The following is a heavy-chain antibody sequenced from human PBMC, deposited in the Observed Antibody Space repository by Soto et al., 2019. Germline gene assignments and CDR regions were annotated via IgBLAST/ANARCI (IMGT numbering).Heavy chain of an antibody. J-gene: IGHJ3*02. D-gene: IGHD4-17*01. CDR2: IIPIFGTA. CDR3: ARDTFAYGGNDAFDI. CDR1: GGTFSSYA. Sequence: ASVKVSCKASGGTFSSYAISWVRQAPGQGLEWMGGIIPIFGTANYAQKFQGRVTITADESTSTAYMELSSLRSEDTAVYYCARDTFAYGGNDAFDIWGQGTMVTVSS. V-gene: IGHV1-69*13.